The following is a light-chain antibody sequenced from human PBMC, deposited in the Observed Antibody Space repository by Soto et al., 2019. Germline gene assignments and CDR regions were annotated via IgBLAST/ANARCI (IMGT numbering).Light chain of an antibody. CDR1: SADVGTSNF. Sequence: QSVLTQPASVSGSPGQSITISCTGISADVGTSNFVSWYQHHPGKAPRLIIYDVTDRPSGVSNRFSGSKSGDTASLTISGLQAEDEADYYCTSYRRGPLYVSGTGTKVTVL. CDR3: TSYRRGPLYV. V-gene: IGLV2-14*03. J-gene: IGLJ1*01. CDR2: DVT.